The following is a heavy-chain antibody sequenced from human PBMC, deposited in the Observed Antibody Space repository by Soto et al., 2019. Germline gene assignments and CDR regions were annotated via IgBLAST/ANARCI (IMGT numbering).Heavy chain of an antibody. V-gene: IGHV3-30-3*01. CDR1: GFTFSSYA. J-gene: IGHJ3*02. Sequence: QVQLVESGGGVVQPGRSLRLSCAASGFTFSSYAMHWVRQAPGKGLLWVAVISYDGSNKYYADSVKGRFTISRDNATNTLYLQMNSLRAEDTAVYYCARDVIEAAAGTDAFDIWGQGTMVTVSS. CDR3: ARDVIEAAAGTDAFDI. CDR2: ISYDGSNK. D-gene: IGHD6-13*01.